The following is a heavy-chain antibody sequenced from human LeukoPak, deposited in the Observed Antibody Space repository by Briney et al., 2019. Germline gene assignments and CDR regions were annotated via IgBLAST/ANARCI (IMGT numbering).Heavy chain of an antibody. Sequence: ASVKVSCKVSGYTLTELSMHWVRQAPGKGLEWMGGFDPEDGETIYAQKFQGRVTMTTDTSTSTAYMELRSLRSDDTAVYYCARDPYFDIVVVPAAGYMDVWGKGTTVTVSS. CDR1: GYTLTELS. J-gene: IGHJ6*03. CDR2: FDPEDGET. V-gene: IGHV1-24*01. CDR3: ARDPYFDIVVVPAAGYMDV. D-gene: IGHD2-2*01.